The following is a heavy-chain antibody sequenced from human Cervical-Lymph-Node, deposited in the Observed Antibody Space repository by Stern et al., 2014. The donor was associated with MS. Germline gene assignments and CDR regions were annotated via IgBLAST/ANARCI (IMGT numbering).Heavy chain of an antibody. CDR1: GFTFSNYG. Sequence: QVQLVKSGGGVVQPGTSLRLSCAASGFTFSNYGMHWVRQAPGKGLEWVAVIWSDGSNKYYADSVKGRFTISWDISEKTVSLQMNSLRAEDTAVYYCARDQGTLDIVPVGVDYWGQGTQVTVSS. V-gene: IGHV3-33*01. CDR3: ARDQGTLDIVPVGVDY. J-gene: IGHJ4*02. CDR2: IWSDGSNK. D-gene: IGHD5-12*01.